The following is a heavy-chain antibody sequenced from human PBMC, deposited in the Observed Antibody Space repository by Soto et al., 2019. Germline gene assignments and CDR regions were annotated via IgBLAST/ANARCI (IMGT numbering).Heavy chain of an antibody. V-gene: IGHV1-69*02. Sequence: SVKVSCKASGYTFTTYTVVWVRQAPGQGLEWMGRILPMLDITNSAQRFQGRVTMTADKSTSTAYLELTSLRSEDTAVYYCSLGSWSAETFDIWGRGTMVTVSS. CDR1: GYTFTTYT. CDR2: ILPMLDIT. J-gene: IGHJ3*02. CDR3: SLGSWSAETFDI. D-gene: IGHD6-13*01.